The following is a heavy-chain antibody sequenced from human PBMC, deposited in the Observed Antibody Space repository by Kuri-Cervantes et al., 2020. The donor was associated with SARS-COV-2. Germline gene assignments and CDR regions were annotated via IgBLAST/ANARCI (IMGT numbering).Heavy chain of an antibody. V-gene: IGHV3-11*04. Sequence: GGSLRLSCAASGFTSSDFYMSWIRQAPGKGLEWVSYISSSSSTIYYADSVKGRFTISRDNAKNSLYLQMNSLRAEDTAVYYCARGHYDFWSGYHTQYYFDYWGQGTLVTVSS. D-gene: IGHD3-3*01. CDR1: GFTSSDFY. J-gene: IGHJ4*02. CDR2: ISSSSSTI. CDR3: ARGHYDFWSGYHTQYYFDY.